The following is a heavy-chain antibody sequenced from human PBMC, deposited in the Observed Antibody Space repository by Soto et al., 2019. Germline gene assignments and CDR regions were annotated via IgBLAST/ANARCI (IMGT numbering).Heavy chain of an antibody. CDR3: TSNYGSGYRAFDS. CDR1: GDTFNFYS. V-gene: IGHV1-69*02. J-gene: IGHJ4*02. Sequence: QVQLVQSGAEVKSAGSSVKVSCKASGDTFNFYSINWVRQAPGLGLEWVGRVNPILSMSNYAQRFQGRVTMTAAKSTGTAYMDLRSLRSEDTAIYSCTSNYGSGYRAFDSSGQGALVTVSS. D-gene: IGHD3-10*01. CDR2: VNPILSMS.